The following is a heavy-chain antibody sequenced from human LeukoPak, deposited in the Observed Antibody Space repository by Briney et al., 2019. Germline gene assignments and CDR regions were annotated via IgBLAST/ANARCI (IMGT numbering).Heavy chain of an antibody. D-gene: IGHD3-16*01. Sequence: PGGSLRLSCAASGFTFSNYGMHWVRQAPGKGLEWVALIAYDGSNKYYADSVRGRFTVSRDNSKNTLYLQMNSLRAEDTAVFFCAKAADLGIYYYYDMDVWGKGTTVTVSS. CDR3: AKAADLGIYYYYDMDV. J-gene: IGHJ6*03. CDR2: IAYDGSNK. CDR1: GFTFSNYG. V-gene: IGHV3-30*02.